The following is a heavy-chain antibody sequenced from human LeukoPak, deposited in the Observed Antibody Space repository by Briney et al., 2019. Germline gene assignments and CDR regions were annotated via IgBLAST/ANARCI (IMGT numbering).Heavy chain of an antibody. V-gene: IGHV4-59*02. CDR2: IYYSGST. Sequence: SETLSLTCTVSGGSVSSYYWSWIRQPPGKGLEWIGYIYYSGSTNYNPSLKSRVTMSVDTSKNQFSLKLSSVTAADTAVYYCARADCSGGSCYAFDIWGQGTMVTVSS. D-gene: IGHD2-15*01. CDR1: GGSVSSYY. J-gene: IGHJ3*02. CDR3: ARADCSGGSCYAFDI.